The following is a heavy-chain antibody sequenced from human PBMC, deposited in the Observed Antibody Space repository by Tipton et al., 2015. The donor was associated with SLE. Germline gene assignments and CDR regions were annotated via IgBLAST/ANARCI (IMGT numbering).Heavy chain of an antibody. CDR2: INHSGST. D-gene: IGHD6-25*01. CDR1: GGSVSSGSYY. V-gene: IGHV4-39*07. Sequence: TLSLTCTVSGGSVSSGSYYWSWIRQSPGKGLEWIGEINHSGSTNYNPSLKSRVTISVDTSKNQFSLKLSSVTAADTAVYYCARGEVGTIAAAPIDYFDYWGQGTLVTVSS. J-gene: IGHJ4*02. CDR3: ARGEVGTIAAAPIDYFDY.